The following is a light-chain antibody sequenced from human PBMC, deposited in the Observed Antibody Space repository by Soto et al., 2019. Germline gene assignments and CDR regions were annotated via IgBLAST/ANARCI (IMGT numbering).Light chain of an antibody. J-gene: IGKJ1*01. CDR2: AAY. Sequence: DIQMTQSPSSLSAYVGDRVSISCRASHNISISLNWYQQKPGKVPKVLIFAAYELQSGVPSRFSGSGSGTDFTLTISSLQAVDFATYYCHQSDSWTFGPGTKVYI. CDR1: HNISIS. CDR3: HQSDSWT. V-gene: IGKV1-39*01.